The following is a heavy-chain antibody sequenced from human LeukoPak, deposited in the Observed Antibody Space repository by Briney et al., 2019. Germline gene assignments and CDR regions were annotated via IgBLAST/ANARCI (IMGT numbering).Heavy chain of an antibody. J-gene: IGHJ4*02. CDR1: GGTFSSYA. CDR3: ARDWDYGSGSYPDFDY. V-gene: IGHV1-69*01. D-gene: IGHD3-10*01. Sequence: SVKVSCKASGGTFSSYAISWVRQAPGQGLEWMGGIIPIFGTANYAQKFQGRVTITADESTSTAYMELSSLRSEDTAVYYCARDWDYGSGSYPDFDYWGQGTLVTVSS. CDR2: IIPIFGTA.